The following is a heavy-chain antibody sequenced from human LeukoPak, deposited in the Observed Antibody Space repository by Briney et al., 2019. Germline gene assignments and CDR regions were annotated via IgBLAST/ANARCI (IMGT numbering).Heavy chain of an antibody. CDR2: INTDTGNP. J-gene: IGHJ5*01. CDR1: GYTFTSYA. Sequence: GASVKVSCKASGYTFTSYAMNWARQAPGPGREWMGWINTDTGNPTYAQGFTGRFVFSLDTSVTTAYLQISSLKAEDTAVYYCARAHQPLGGLSFPDSWGQGTLVTVSS. V-gene: IGHV7-4-1*02. CDR3: ARAHQPLGGLSFPDS. D-gene: IGHD3-16*02.